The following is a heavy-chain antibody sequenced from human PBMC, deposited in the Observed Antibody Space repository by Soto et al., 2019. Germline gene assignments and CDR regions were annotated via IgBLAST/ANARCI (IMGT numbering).Heavy chain of an antibody. CDR2: IIPMFGIA. Sequence: QVQLVQSGAEVKKTGSSVKVSCKASGGTFSSYTISWVREAPGRGLEWMGRIIPMFGIANYAQKFQGRVTITADKSTSTAYMELSSLRSEDTAVYYCARGYGDSHDYWGHGTLVTVSS. J-gene: IGHJ4*01. V-gene: IGHV1-69*02. CDR1: GGTFSSYT. CDR3: ARGYGDSHDY. D-gene: IGHD4-17*01.